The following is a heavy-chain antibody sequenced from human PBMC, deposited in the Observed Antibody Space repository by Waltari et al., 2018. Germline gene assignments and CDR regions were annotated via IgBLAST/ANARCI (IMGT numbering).Heavy chain of an antibody. V-gene: IGHV4-59*01. CDR2: IYYSGST. D-gene: IGHD4-17*01. J-gene: IGHJ4*02. Sequence: QVQLQESGPGLVKPSETLSLTCTVSGGSISSYYWSWIRQPPGKGLEWIGYIYYSGSTNYNPSLKSRVTISVDTSKNQFSLKLSSVTAADTAVYYCARDRRNTYGDHFDYWGQGTLVTVSS. CDR3: ARDRRNTYGDHFDY. CDR1: GGSISSYY.